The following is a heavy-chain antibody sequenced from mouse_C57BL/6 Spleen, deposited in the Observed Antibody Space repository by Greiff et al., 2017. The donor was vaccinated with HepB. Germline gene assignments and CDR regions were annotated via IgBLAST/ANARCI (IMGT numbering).Heavy chain of an antibody. Sequence: QVQLQQSGAELVKPGASVKISCKASGYAFSSYWMNWVKQRPGKGLEWIGQIYPGDGDTNYNGKFKGKATLTADKSSSTAYMQLSSLTSEDSAVYFCARGGYDGYYFYFDDWGQGTTLTVSS. CDR3: ARGGYDGYYFYFDD. D-gene: IGHD2-3*01. CDR2: IYPGDGDT. V-gene: IGHV1-80*01. CDR1: GYAFSSYW. J-gene: IGHJ2*01.